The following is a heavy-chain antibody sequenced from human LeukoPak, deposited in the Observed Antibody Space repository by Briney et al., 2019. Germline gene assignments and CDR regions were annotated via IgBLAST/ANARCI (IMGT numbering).Heavy chain of an antibody. V-gene: IGHV3-21*01. J-gene: IGHJ4*02. CDR3: VRARAEVEMATMNY. CDR2: ISSSSSYI. Sequence: GGSLRLSCAASGFTFSSYSMNWVRQAPGKGLEWVSSISSSSSYIYYADSVKGRFTISRDDAKNSLYLQMNSLRAEDTAVYYCVRARAEVEMATMNYWGQGTLVTVSS. D-gene: IGHD5-24*01. CDR1: GFTFSSYS.